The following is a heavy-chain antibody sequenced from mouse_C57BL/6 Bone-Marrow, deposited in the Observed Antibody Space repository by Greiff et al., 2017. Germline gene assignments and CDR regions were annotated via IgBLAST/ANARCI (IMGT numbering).Heavy chain of an antibody. CDR3: ARRHGSCLDY. J-gene: IGHJ2*01. Sequence: VQLQQSGAELVRPGSSVKLSCKASGYTLTSYWMDRVKQRPGQGLEWMGNMYHSDSETHYNKKFKDKATLTVDKASSTAYMQLSSLTSEDSAVYYCARRHGSCLDYWGQGTTLTVSS. V-gene: IGHV1-61*01. CDR2: MYHSDSET. D-gene: IGHD1-1*01. CDR1: GYTLTSYW.